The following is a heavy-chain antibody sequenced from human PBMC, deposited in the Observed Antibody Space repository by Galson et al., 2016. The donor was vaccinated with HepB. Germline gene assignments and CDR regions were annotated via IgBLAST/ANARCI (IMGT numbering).Heavy chain of an antibody. Sequence: SLRLSCAASGFTFSSYGMHWVRQAPGKGLEWVALIWYDGSNKYYADSVKGRFTISRDNSKNTLYLQMNSLRVEDTAVYYCARVRNYHDSSGSDYYYYMDVWGKGTTVTVSS. CDR3: ARVRNYHDSSGSDYYYYMDV. J-gene: IGHJ6*03. CDR1: GFTFSSYG. D-gene: IGHD3-22*01. V-gene: IGHV3-33*01. CDR2: IWYDGSNK.